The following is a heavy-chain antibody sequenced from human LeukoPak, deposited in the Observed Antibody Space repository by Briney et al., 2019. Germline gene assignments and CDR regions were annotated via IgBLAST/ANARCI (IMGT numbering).Heavy chain of an antibody. CDR3: ASNGSGNLKVDAFDI. CDR2: ISYDGSNK. CDR1: GFTFSSYA. J-gene: IGHJ3*02. D-gene: IGHD3-10*01. V-gene: IGHV3-30-3*01. Sequence: GRSLRLSCAASGFTFSSYAMHWVRQAPGKGLEWVAVISYDGSNKYYADSVKGRFTISRDNSNNTLYLQMNSLRAEATAVYYCASNGSGNLKVDAFDIWGQGTMVTVSS.